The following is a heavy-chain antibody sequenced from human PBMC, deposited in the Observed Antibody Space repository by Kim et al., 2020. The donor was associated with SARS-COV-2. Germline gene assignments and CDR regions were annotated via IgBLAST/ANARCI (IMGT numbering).Heavy chain of an antibody. CDR1: GFTFSSYG. V-gene: IGHV3-30*18. Sequence: GGSLRLSCAASGFTFSSYGMHWVRQAPGKGLEWVAVISYDGSNKYYADSVKGRFTISRDNSKNTLYLQMNSLRAEDTAVYYCAKEDGGSVLYYYYYMDVWGKGTTVTVSS. CDR3: AKEDGGSVLYYYYYMDV. D-gene: IGHD3-10*01. J-gene: IGHJ6*03. CDR2: ISYDGSNK.